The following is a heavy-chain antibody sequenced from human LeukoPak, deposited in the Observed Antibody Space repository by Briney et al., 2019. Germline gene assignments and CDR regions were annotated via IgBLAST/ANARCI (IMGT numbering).Heavy chain of an antibody. V-gene: IGHV5-51*01. D-gene: IGHD3-22*01. CDR1: GYTFTSYW. J-gene: IGHJ4*02. CDR3: ARFRYDSSGYYPYYLDY. Sequence: GESLKISCKGSGYTFTSYWMAWVRQMPGKGLEWMGIIYPADSDTRYSPSFQGQVTISADKSISTAYLQWSSLRASDTAMYYCARFRYDSSGYYPYYLDYWGQGTLVTVSS. CDR2: IYPADSDT.